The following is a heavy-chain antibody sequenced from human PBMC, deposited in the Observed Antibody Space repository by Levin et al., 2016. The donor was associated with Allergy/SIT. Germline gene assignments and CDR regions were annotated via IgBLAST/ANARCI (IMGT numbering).Heavy chain of an antibody. CDR3: ARGDWYYYYGMDV. V-gene: IGHV1-18*01. CDR2: ISAYNGNT. Sequence: WVRQAPGQGLEWMGWISAYNGNTNYAQKLQGRVTMTTDTSTSTAYMELRSLRSDDTAVYYCARGDWYYYYGMDVWGQGTTVTVSS. J-gene: IGHJ6*02. D-gene: IGHD2-21*02.